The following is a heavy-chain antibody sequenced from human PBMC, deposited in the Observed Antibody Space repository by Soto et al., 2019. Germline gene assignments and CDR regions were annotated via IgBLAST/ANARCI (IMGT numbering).Heavy chain of an antibody. Sequence: QVQLQQWGAGLLKPSETLSLTCAVYGGSFSGYYWSWIRQPPGKGLEWLGEINHSGSTNYNPALKSXXXXXXXXXXXXXXXXXXXXXXXDTAVYYCARVGYSGGGSRNFDYWGQGTLVTVSS. CDR1: GGSFSGYY. CDR3: ARVGYSGGGSRNFDY. V-gene: IGHV4-34*01. D-gene: IGHD3-10*01. CDR2: INHSGST. J-gene: IGHJ4*02.